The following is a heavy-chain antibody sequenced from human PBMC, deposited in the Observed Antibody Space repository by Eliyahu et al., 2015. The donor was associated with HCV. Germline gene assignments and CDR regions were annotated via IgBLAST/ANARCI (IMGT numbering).Heavy chain of an antibody. D-gene: IGHD5-12*01. CDR3: VADLSELPGYPADH. J-gene: IGHJ4*02. CDR1: GFXFXPAW. V-gene: IGHV3-15*01. CDR2: IKSKTSGETR. Sequence: EVQLVESGGXLVKPGGSLXLSCSXSGFXFXPAWLIWARQAPGKGLEWVGRIKSKTSGETREYAAPVNGRFSISRDDSKNTVDLQMNSLNTEDTAVYYCVADLSELPGYPADHWGQGTLVTVSS.